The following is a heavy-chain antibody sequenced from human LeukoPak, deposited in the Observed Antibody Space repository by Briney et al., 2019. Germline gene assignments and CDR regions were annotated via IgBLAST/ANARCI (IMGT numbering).Heavy chain of an antibody. V-gene: IGHV1-69*05. J-gene: IGHJ6*03. D-gene: IGHD3-10*01. Sequence: SVKVSCKASGGTFSSYAISWVRQAPGQGLEWMGGIIPIFGTANYAQKFQGRVTITTDESTSTAYMELSSLRSEDTAVYYCARDRLLWFGELLHYYYMDVWGKGTTVTVSS. CDR3: ARDRLLWFGELLHYYYMDV. CDR2: IIPIFGTA. CDR1: GGTFSSYA.